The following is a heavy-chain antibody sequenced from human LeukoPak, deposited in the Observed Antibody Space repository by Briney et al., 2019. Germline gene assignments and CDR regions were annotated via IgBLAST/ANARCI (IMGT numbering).Heavy chain of an antibody. D-gene: IGHD5-24*01. CDR3: ARGGEGYNDDAFEV. CDR1: GAPISRFF. CDR2: IYNGVPT. V-gene: IGHV4-4*09. Sequence: SETLSLTCTTSGAPISRFFWSWVRQPPGKGLEWIGNIYNGVPTFFNPSLKSRVSISVDTSKGQFSLQLASVTAADTAVYYCARGGEGYNDDAFEVWGLGTAVTVSS. J-gene: IGHJ3*01.